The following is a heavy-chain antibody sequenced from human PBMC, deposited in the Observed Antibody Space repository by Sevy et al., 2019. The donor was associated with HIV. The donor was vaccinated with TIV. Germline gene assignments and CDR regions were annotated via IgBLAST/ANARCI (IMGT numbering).Heavy chain of an antibody. CDR3: SSDSPTYYYDISGYYPSSFGY. CDR2: ISSSSSYI. J-gene: IGHJ4*02. CDR1: GFTFSSYS. Sequence: GESLKISCAASGFTFSSYSMKWVRQAPGKGLEWVSSISSSSSYIYYAASVKGRFTISRDNAKNSLYLRMNSLRAVDTAVYYFSSDSPTYYYDISGYYPSSFGYWGQGTLVTVSS. V-gene: IGHV3-21*01. D-gene: IGHD3-22*01.